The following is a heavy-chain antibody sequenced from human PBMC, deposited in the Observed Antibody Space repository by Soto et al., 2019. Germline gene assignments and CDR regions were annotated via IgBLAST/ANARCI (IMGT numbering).Heavy chain of an antibody. CDR2: VDSAGSGT. CDR3: ATVFEH. Sequence: VPLVESGGGSVQPGGSLRLSCVASGITFSGFWMHWVRQFPGKGLVWVARVDSAGSGTSYADSVKGRFTISRDKAKNTLSLQMDSLRVEDTAVYYCATVFEHWGQGIPVTVSS. V-gene: IGHV3-74*01. J-gene: IGHJ4*02. CDR1: GITFSGFW.